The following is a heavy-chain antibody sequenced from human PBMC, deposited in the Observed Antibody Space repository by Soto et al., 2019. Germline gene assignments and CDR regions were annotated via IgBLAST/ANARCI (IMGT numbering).Heavy chain of an antibody. V-gene: IGHV4-59*01. J-gene: IGHJ4*02. Sequence: SETLSLTCTVSGVSISSYYWSWIRQPPGKGLEWIGYIYYSGSTNYNPSLKSRVTISVDTSKNQFSLKLSSVTAADTAVYYCARVRKWNIDYWGQGTLVTVSS. D-gene: IGHD1-1*01. CDR3: ARVRKWNIDY. CDR1: GVSISSYY. CDR2: IYYSGST.